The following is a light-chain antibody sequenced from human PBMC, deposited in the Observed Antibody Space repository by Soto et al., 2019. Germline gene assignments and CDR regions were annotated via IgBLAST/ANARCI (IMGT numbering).Light chain of an antibody. CDR2: GNS. Sequence: QSVLTQPPSVSGAPGQRVTISCTGSSSNIGAGYDVHWYQQLPGTAPKLLIYGNSNRPSGVPDRFFGSKSGTSASLAITGLQAEDEADYYCQSYDSSLSRAVFGGGTKLTVL. CDR3: QSYDSSLSRAV. V-gene: IGLV1-40*01. CDR1: SSNIGAGYD. J-gene: IGLJ2*01.